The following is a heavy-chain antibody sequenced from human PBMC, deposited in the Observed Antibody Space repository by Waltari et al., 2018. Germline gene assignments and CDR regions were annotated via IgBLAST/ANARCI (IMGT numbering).Heavy chain of an antibody. Sequence: QVQLVQSGAEVKKPGASVKVSCKASGYTFTSYAMHWVRQAPGQRLEWMGWINAGNGNTKYSQKFQGRVTISVDTSKNQFSLKLSSVTAADTAVYYCARGSSSWYYFDYWGQGTLVTVSS. V-gene: IGHV1-3*01. J-gene: IGHJ4*02. CDR2: INAGNGNT. CDR1: GYTFTSYA. CDR3: ARGSSSWYYFDY. D-gene: IGHD6-13*01.